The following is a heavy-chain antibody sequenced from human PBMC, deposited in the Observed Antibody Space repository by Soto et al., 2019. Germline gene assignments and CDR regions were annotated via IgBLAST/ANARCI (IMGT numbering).Heavy chain of an antibody. CDR3: ARSEYSSGWSGGVDY. V-gene: IGHV3-30-3*01. D-gene: IGHD6-19*01. Sequence: GGSLRLSCAASGFTFSSYAMHWVRQAPGKGLEWVAVISYDGSNKYYADSVKGRFTISRDNSKNTLYLQMNSLRAEDTAGYYCARSEYSSGWSGGVDYWGQGTLVTVSS. J-gene: IGHJ4*02. CDR1: GFTFSSYA. CDR2: ISYDGSNK.